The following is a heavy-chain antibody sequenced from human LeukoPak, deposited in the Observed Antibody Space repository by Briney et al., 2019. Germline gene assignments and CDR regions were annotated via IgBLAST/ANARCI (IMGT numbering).Heavy chain of an antibody. CDR2: ISAYNGNT. Sequence: ASVKVSCKASGYTFTGYGISWVRQAPGQGLEWMGWISAYNGNTNYAQKLQGRVTMTTDTSTSTAYMELRSLRSDDTAVYYCAREIEYCTSGVCFPWFDPWGQGTLVTVSS. CDR3: AREIEYCTSGVCFPWFDP. J-gene: IGHJ5*02. V-gene: IGHV1-18*01. D-gene: IGHD2-8*01. CDR1: GYTFTGYG.